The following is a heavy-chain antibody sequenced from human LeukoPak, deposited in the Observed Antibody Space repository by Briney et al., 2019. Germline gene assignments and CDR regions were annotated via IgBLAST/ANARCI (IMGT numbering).Heavy chain of an antibody. J-gene: IGHJ4*02. CDR1: GFTFSSYS. Sequence: GGSLRLSCAASGFTFSSYSMNWVRQAPGKGLEWVSSISSSSSYIYYADSVKGRFTISRDNAKNSLYLQMNSLRAEDMAVYYCALTGYGSGSYRFDYWGQGTLVTVSS. D-gene: IGHD3-10*01. CDR3: ALTGYGSGSYRFDY. V-gene: IGHV3-21*01. CDR2: ISSSSSYI.